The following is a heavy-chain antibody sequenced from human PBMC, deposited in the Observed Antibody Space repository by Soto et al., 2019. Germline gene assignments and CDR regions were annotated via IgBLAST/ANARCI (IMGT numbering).Heavy chain of an antibody. CDR1: GGSLSNYY. J-gene: IGHJ4*02. CDR3: ARAGGYSYGWFHFDY. Sequence: SKNLSLTCTVYGGSLSNYYWTWIRQPPGKGLEWIGYIYYSGSTNYNPSLKSRVTISEDTSKKQFSLKLSSVTAADTAVYYCARAGGYSYGWFHFDYWGQGALGIVS. V-gene: IGHV4-59*01. D-gene: IGHD5-18*01. CDR2: IYYSGST.